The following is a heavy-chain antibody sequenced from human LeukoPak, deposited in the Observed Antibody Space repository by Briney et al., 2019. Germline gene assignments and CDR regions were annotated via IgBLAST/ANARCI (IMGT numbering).Heavy chain of an antibody. CDR3: ARDTDRSAQDINFQH. D-gene: IGHD3-22*01. J-gene: IGHJ1*01. V-gene: IGHV3-48*01. CDR2: ISSSSSTI. Sequence: GGSLRLSCAASGFTFSSYSMNWVRQAPGKGLEWVSYISSSSSTIYYADSVKGRFTISRDNAKNSLYLQMNSLRAEDTAVYYCARDTDRSAQDINFQHWGQGTLVTVSS. CDR1: GFTFSSYS.